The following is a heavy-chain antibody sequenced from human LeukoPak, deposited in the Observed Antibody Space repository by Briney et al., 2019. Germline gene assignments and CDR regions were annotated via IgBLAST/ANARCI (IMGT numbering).Heavy chain of an antibody. V-gene: IGHV3-48*01. J-gene: IGHJ4*02. CDR1: GFTFSSYS. CDR2: ISSSSSTI. Sequence: GGSLRLSCAASGFTFSSYSMNWVRQAPGKGLEWVSYISSSSSTIYYADSVKGRFTISRDNAKNSLYLQMNSLRAEDTAVYYCARDPPRCSTSCYDYWGQGTLVTVSS. CDR3: ARDPPRCSTSCYDY. D-gene: IGHD2-2*01.